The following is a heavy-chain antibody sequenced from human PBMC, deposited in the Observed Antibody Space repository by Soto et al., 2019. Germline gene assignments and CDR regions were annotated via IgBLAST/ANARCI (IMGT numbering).Heavy chain of an antibody. J-gene: IGHJ3*02. D-gene: IGHD3-3*01. CDR1: GFTFDDYA. CDR2: ISWNSGTI. CDR3: AKDIEVGVVAIFQGAFDI. Sequence: EVQLVESGGGLVQPGRSLRLSCAASGFTFDDYALHWVRQAPGKGLEWVSGISWNSGTIGYADSVKGRFTISRDNAKNYLYLQMNSLRPEDTALYYCAKDIEVGVVAIFQGAFDIWGQGTLVTVSS. V-gene: IGHV3-9*01.